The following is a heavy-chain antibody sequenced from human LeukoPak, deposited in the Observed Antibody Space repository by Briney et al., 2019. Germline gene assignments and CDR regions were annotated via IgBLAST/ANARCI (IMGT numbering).Heavy chain of an antibody. CDR3: ARVAVGWLQSDYWYFDL. CDR2: IYYSGST. CDR1: GGSISSYY. Sequence: SETLSLTCTVSGGSISSYYWSWIRQPPGKGLEWIGYIYYSGSTNYNPSLKSRVTISVDTSKNQFSLKLSSVTAADTAVYYCARVAVGWLQSDYWYFDLWGRGTLVTASS. V-gene: IGHV4-59*01. D-gene: IGHD5-24*01. J-gene: IGHJ2*01.